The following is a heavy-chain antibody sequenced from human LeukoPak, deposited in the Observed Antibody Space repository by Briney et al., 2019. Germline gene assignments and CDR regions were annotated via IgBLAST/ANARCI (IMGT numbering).Heavy chain of an antibody. CDR1: GGSISSYY. J-gene: IGHJ4*02. CDR2: IYYSGST. V-gene: IGHV4-59*01. Sequence: SETLSLTCTVSGGSISSYYWSWIRQPPGKGLEWIGYIYYSGSTNYNPSLKSRVTISVDTSKNQFSLKLSSVTAADTAVYYCARGDSSSWYWGYFGYWGQGTLVTVSS. D-gene: IGHD6-13*01. CDR3: ARGDSSSWYWGYFGY.